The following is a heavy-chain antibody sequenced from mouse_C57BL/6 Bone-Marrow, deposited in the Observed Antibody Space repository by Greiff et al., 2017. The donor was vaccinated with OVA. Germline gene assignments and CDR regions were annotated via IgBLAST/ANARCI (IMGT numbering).Heavy chain of an antibody. J-gene: IGHJ4*01. D-gene: IGHD1-1*01. Sequence: DVKLVESGGGLVKPGGSLKLSCAASGFTFSDYGMHWVRQAPEKGVEWVAYISSGSSPHSYADPVKGRFTISRDKAKNTLFLQMTSLRSEDTAMYYWAREGYYYGSSYWGQGTSVTVSS. CDR1: GFTFSDYG. CDR2: ISSGSSPH. CDR3: AREGYYYGSSY. V-gene: IGHV5-17*01.